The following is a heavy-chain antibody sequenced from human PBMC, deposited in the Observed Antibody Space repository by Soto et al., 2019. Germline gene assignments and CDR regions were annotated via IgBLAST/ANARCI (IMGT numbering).Heavy chain of an antibody. D-gene: IGHD3-3*02. CDR1: GLAFGNYW. CDR3: ARGLSTQDNGLDV. J-gene: IGHJ6*02. V-gene: IGHV3-7*05. Sequence: EVQLVESGGGLVQPGGSLKLSCAASGLAFGNYWMNWVRQGPGKGLEWVANINQGGSDNYYTDSVKGRFTISRDNAKNSLFLQMNSLRAEDTAIYYWARGLSTQDNGLDVWGQGTTVTVSS. CDR2: INQGGSDN.